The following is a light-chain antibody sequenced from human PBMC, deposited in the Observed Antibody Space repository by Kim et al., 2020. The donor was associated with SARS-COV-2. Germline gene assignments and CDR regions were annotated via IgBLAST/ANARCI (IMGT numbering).Light chain of an antibody. CDR3: QSYDSSPWV. Sequence: GKTVTISCDRSSGSIASNYVQWYRQRPGSSPTTVIYEDNQRPSGVPDRFSGSIDSSSNSASLTISGLRPEDEADYYCQSYDSSPWVFGGGTQLTVL. V-gene: IGLV6-57*01. CDR1: SGSIASNY. CDR2: EDN. J-gene: IGLJ3*02.